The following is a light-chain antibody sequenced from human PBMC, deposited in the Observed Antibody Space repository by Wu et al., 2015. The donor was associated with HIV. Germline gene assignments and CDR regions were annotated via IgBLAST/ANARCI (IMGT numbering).Light chain of an antibody. Sequence: EIVMTQSPATLSVSPGERATVSCRASQSINSNLAWYQQKPGQAPRPLIYAASTRATGIAARFTGSGPGPEFTLTISSLQSEDFAVYYCQQYNYWPYTFGQGTKLEIQ. CDR2: AAS. CDR1: QSINSN. CDR3: QQYNYWPYT. J-gene: IGKJ2*01. V-gene: IGKV3-15*01.